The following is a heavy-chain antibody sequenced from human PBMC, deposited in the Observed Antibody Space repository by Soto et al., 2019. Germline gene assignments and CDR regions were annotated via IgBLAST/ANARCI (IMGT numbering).Heavy chain of an antibody. CDR3: AKDTRVYSSSWYYYYYGMDV. CDR1: GFTFSSYG. J-gene: IGHJ6*01. CDR2: ISYDGSNK. D-gene: IGHD6-13*01. V-gene: IGHV3-30*18. Sequence: QVQLVESGGGVVQPGRSLRLSCAASGFTFSSYGMHWVRQAPVKGLEWVAVISYDGSNKYHADSVKGRFTISRDNSKNTLYLQMNSLRAEDTAVYYCAKDTRVYSSSWYYYYYGMDVWGQGTTVTVSS.